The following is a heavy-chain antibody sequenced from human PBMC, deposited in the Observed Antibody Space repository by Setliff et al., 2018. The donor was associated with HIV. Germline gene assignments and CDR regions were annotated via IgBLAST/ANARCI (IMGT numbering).Heavy chain of an antibody. J-gene: IGHJ4*02. CDR3: ARDPGITAKPFYFDC. CDR2: ITSDGSNE. Sequence: GGSLRLSCAASGFIFSNYAMQWVRQAPGKGLEWVAAITSDGSNEYYADSVKGRFTISRDNSKNTLYVQMNGLRAEDTAVYYCARDPGITAKPFYFDCWGQGTLVTVSS. V-gene: IGHV3-30*04. D-gene: IGHD1-20*01. CDR1: GFIFSNYA.